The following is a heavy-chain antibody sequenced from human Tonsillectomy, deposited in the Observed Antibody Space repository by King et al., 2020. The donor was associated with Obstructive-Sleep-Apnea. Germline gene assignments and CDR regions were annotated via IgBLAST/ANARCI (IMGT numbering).Heavy chain of an antibody. V-gene: IGHV1-8*01. CDR3: ARGSRTFDI. D-gene: IGHD1-14*01. J-gene: IGHJ3*02. CDR2: MKPNSGNT. Sequence: QLVQSGAEVKKPGASLKVSCKASGYTFTSYDINWLRQATGQGLEWMVWMKPNSGNTDYAQSFQGRVTMTRNTSISTAYMELSSLRSEDTAVYYCARGSRTFDIWGQGTMVTVSS. CDR1: GYTFTSYD.